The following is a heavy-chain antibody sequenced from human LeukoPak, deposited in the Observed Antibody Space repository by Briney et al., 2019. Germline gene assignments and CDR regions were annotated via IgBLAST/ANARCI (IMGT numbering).Heavy chain of an antibody. V-gene: IGHV3-48*03. J-gene: IGHJ4*02. D-gene: IGHD3-22*01. Sequence: GGSLRLSRTASGFTFSSYWMNWVRQAPGKGLEWVSYISSSGSTIYYADSVKGRFTISRDNAKNSLYLQMNSLRAEDTAVYYCARADSSGYYLDYWGQGTLVTVSS. CDR3: ARADSSGYYLDY. CDR1: GFTFSSYW. CDR2: ISSSGSTI.